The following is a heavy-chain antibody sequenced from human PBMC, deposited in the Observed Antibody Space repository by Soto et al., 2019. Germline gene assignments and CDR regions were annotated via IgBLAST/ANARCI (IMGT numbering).Heavy chain of an antibody. CDR3: ARAVLGRYGDYFDY. D-gene: IGHD3-16*01. CDR1: GGSISSYY. Sequence: SETLSLNCTVSGGSISSYYWSWIRQPPGKGLEWIGYIYYSGSTNYNPSLKSRVTISVDTSKNQFSLKLSSVTAADTAVYYCARAVLGRYGDYFDYWGQGTLVTVSS. CDR2: IYYSGST. V-gene: IGHV4-59*01. J-gene: IGHJ4*02.